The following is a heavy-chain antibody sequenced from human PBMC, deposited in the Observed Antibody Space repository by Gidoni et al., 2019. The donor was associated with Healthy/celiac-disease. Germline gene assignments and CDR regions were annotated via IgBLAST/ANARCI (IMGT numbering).Heavy chain of an antibody. Sequence: QVQLVESGGGVVQPGRSLRLSCAASGFTFSSYGMHWVRQAPGKGLEWVAVIWYDGSNKYYADSVKGRFTISRDNSKNTLYLQMNSLRAEDTAVYYCARDSGIAAAGIWVSYFDYWGQGTLVTVSS. D-gene: IGHD6-13*01. CDR1: GFTFSSYG. CDR2: IWYDGSNK. V-gene: IGHV3-33*01. CDR3: ARDSGIAAAGIWVSYFDY. J-gene: IGHJ4*02.